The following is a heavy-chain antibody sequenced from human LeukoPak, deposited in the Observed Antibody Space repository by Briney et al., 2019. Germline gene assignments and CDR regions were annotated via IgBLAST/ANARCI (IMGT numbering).Heavy chain of an antibody. Sequence: GGSLRLSCAASGFTFSSYAMSWVRQALGKGLEWVSAISGSGGSTYYADSVKGRFTISRDNSKNTLYLQMNSLRAEDTAVYYCAKAGVVDTVIDAFDIWGQGTMVTVSS. CDR1: GFTFSSYA. D-gene: IGHD5-18*01. V-gene: IGHV3-23*01. J-gene: IGHJ3*02. CDR3: AKAGVVDTVIDAFDI. CDR2: ISGSGGST.